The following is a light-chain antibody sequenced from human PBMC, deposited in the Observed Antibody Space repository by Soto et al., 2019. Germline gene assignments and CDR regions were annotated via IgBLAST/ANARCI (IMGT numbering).Light chain of an antibody. Sequence: EIVLTQSPATLSLSPGERATLSCRASQSVSSYLAWYQQKPGQAPRLLIYDASNRATGIPARFSGSGSGTDFTLTISSLKSEDYGVYYCQQYKSWPPITFGQGTRLEIK. V-gene: IGKV3-11*01. J-gene: IGKJ5*01. CDR1: QSVSSY. CDR3: QQYKSWPPIT. CDR2: DAS.